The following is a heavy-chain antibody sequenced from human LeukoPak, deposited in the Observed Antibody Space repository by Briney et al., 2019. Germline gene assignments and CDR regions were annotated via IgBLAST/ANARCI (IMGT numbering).Heavy chain of an antibody. V-gene: IGHV4-59*01. D-gene: IGHD6-19*01. CDR2: IYYSGST. J-gene: IGHJ5*02. CDR1: GCSISSYY. Sequence: SETLSLTCTVSGCSISSYYWSWIRQPPGKGLEWMGYIYYSGSTNYNPSLKSRVTISVDTSKNQFSLKLSSVTAADTAVYYCARTGQWLATNWFDPWGQGTLVTVSS. CDR3: ARTGQWLATNWFDP.